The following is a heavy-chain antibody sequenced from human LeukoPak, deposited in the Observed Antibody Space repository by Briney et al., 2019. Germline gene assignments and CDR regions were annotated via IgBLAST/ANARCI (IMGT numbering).Heavy chain of an antibody. CDR1: GYTFTSYG. J-gene: IGHJ4*02. Sequence: ASVKVSSKASGYTFTSYGISWVRQAPGQGLEWMGWISAYNGNTNYAQKLQGGVTMTTDTSTSTAYMELRSLRSDDTAVYYCARLHNYYDSSGYFDYWGQGTLVTVSS. CDR2: ISAYNGNT. D-gene: IGHD3-22*01. V-gene: IGHV1-18*01. CDR3: ARLHNYYDSSGYFDY.